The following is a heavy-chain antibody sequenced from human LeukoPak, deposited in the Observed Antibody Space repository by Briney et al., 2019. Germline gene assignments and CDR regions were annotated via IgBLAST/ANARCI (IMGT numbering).Heavy chain of an antibody. D-gene: IGHD4-17*01. Sequence: GGSLRLSCAASGFTVSSNYMSWVRQAPGKGLEWVSVIYSGGSTYYADSVKGRFTISRGNSKNTLYLQMNSLRAEDTAVYYCARIDGDYSRTPFDPWGQGTLVTVSS. CDR2: IYSGGST. V-gene: IGHV3-66*02. J-gene: IGHJ5*02. CDR1: GFTVSSNY. CDR3: ARIDGDYSRTPFDP.